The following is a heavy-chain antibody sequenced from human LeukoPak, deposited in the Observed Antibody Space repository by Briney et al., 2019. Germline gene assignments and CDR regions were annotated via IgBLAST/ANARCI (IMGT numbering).Heavy chain of an antibody. D-gene: IGHD2-15*01. CDR3: ARDRMMDYYYYYYMDV. CDR1: GFTFSSYE. Sequence: PGGSLRLSCAASGFTFSSYEMNWVRQAPGKGLEWVSYIYSSSSIRYYADSVKGRFTISRDNAKNSLYLQMNSLRAEDTAVYYCARDRMMDYYYYYYMDVWGKGTTVTVSS. CDR2: IYSSSSIR. V-gene: IGHV3-48*01. J-gene: IGHJ6*03.